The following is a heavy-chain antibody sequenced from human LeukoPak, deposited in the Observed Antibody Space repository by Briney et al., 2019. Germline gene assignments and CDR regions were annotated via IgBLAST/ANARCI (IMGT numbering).Heavy chain of an antibody. CDR3: ARVAAAGTYDAFDI. J-gene: IGHJ3*02. Sequence: PGGSLRLSCAASGFTFSSYSMNWVRQAPGKGLEWVSSISSSSSYIYYADSVKGRFTISRDNAKNSLYLQMNSLRAEDTAVYYCARVAAAGTYDAFDIWGQGTMVTVSS. V-gene: IGHV3-21*01. CDR2: ISSSSSYI. D-gene: IGHD6-13*01. CDR1: GFTFSSYS.